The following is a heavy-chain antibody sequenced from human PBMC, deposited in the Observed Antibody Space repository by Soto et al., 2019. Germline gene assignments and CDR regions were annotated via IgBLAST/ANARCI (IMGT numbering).Heavy chain of an antibody. J-gene: IGHJ5*02. CDR3: ARDPAP. CDR2: IYNSGTT. Sequence: ASETLSLTCTVSGGSISSYYWSWIRQPPGKGLEWIGYIYNSGTTYYNPSLKSRVTISVDTSKNQFSLKLTSVTAADTAVYYCARDPAPWGQGTLVTVSS. CDR1: GGSISSYY. V-gene: IGHV4-59*12.